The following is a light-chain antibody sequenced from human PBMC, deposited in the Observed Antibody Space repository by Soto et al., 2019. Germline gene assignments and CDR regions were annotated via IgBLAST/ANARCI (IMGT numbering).Light chain of an antibody. CDR1: QGISSF. Sequence: IQMTQSPSSLSASVGDRVTITCRASQGISSFLAWYQQKPGKAPKLLIYAASTLQIGVPSRFSGSGSGTDFTLTITTLEPEDSAVYFCQQYASSPYTFGQGTKVDIK. CDR2: AAS. CDR3: QQYASSPYT. V-gene: IGKV1-9*01. J-gene: IGKJ2*01.